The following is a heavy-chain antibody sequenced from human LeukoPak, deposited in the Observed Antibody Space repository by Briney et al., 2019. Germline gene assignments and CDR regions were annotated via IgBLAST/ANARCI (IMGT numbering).Heavy chain of an antibody. D-gene: IGHD2-2*01. J-gene: IGHJ3*02. CDR2: IYHSGST. V-gene: IGHV4-38-2*02. CDR1: GYSISSGYC. Sequence: SETLSLTCAVSGYSISSGYCWGWIRQPPGKGLEWIGSIYHSGSTYYNPSLKSRVTISVDTSKNQFSLKLSSVTAADTAMYYCARDHCSGSSCCRGSTNAFDIWGQGTMVTVSS. CDR3: ARDHCSGSSCCRGSTNAFDI.